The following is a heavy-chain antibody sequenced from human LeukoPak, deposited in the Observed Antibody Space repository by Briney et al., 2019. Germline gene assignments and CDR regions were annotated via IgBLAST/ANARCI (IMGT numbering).Heavy chain of an antibody. J-gene: IGHJ3*02. CDR3: ARGWVVATGGFDM. V-gene: IGHV3-53*01. CDR2: IYSGGPT. CDR1: GFTVSLYY. Sequence: PGGSLRLSCAASGFTVSLYYMTWVRQAPGKGLEWVSVIYSGGPTYYADSVKGRFTISRDNSKNTVNLQVNSLRGEDTAVYFCARGWVVATGGFDMWGQGTMVTVSS. D-gene: IGHD2-8*02.